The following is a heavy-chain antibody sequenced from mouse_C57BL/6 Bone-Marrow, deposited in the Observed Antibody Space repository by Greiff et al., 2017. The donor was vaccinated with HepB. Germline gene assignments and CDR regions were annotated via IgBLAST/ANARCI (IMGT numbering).Heavy chain of an antibody. CDR1: GYTFTSYG. J-gene: IGHJ4*01. CDR3: ARCDYYYGSSYHYYAMDY. V-gene: IGHV1-81*01. Sequence: VQLQESGAELARPGASVKLSCKASGYTFTSYGISWVKQRTGQGLEWIGEIYPRSGNTYYNEKFKGKATLTADKSSSTAYMELRSLTSEDSAVYFCARCDYYYGSSYHYYAMDYWGQGTSVTVSS. CDR2: IYPRSGNT. D-gene: IGHD1-1*01.